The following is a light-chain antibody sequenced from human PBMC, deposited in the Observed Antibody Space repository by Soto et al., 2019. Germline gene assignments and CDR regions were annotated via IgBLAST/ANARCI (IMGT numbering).Light chain of an antibody. Sequence: QSALTQPPSASGSPGQSVTISCTGTKSDIGVYDFVSWYQHHPGKAPRLIIYEVVQRPSEVPDRFSGSKSGNTASLPVSGLQAADEADYFCKSYAGSNTYVFGSATKVTVL. J-gene: IGLJ1*01. CDR1: KSDIGVYDF. CDR3: KSYAGSNTYV. CDR2: EVV. V-gene: IGLV2-8*01.